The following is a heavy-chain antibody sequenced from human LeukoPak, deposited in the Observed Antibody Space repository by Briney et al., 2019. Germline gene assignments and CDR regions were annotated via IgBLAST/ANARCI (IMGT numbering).Heavy chain of an antibody. CDR3: ARSNQADDY. CDR2: INPGGSSI. CDR1: VFTFSSYL. J-gene: IGHJ4*02. D-gene: IGHD1-14*01. Sequence: GGALRLSCAASVFTFSSYLMHWVRQVPGKGLVWVARINPGGSSITYADSVKGRFTISRDNAKNTLYLQMDSLRAEDTGVYYCARSNQADDYWGQGTLVTVSS. V-gene: IGHV3-74*01.